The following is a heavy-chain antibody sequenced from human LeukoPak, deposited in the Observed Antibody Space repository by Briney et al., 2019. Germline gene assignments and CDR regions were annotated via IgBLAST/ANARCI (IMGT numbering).Heavy chain of an antibody. CDR3: ARGGDGYNSDLDY. CDR2: ITSNSSYT. D-gene: IGHD5-24*01. CDR1: GFAFSTYN. J-gene: IGHJ4*02. Sequence: GGSLRLSCAASGFAFSTYNMNWVRQAPGKGLEWVSSITSNSSYTFYADSVKGRFTISRDNAKNSLYLQMNSLGAEDTAMYYCARGGDGYNSDLDYWGQGTLVTVSS. V-gene: IGHV3-21*01.